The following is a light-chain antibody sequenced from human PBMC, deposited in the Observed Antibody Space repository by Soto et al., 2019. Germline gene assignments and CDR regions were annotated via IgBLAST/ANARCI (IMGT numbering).Light chain of an antibody. CDR2: DAS. CDR1: QSVRNG. J-gene: IGKJ5*01. CDR3: QQYAIRPPVT. V-gene: IGKV3-15*01. Sequence: EVVMTQSPATLSVSPGERATLSCRSSQSVRNGLAWYQQKPGQPPRLLIYDASTRATAIPARFSGSGFGTEFTLTISSLQSEDFAVYYCQQYAIRPPVTFGQGTRLDIE.